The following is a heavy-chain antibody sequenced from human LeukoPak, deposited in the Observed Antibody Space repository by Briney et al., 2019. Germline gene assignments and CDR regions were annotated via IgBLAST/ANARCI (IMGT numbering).Heavy chain of an antibody. Sequence: GGSLRLSCAASGFTFSSYEMNWVRQAPGKGLEWVSYISSSGSTIYYADSVKGRFTISRDNSKNTLYLQMNSLRAEDTAVYYCAKDNYGELLSPVDYWGQGTLVTVSS. CDR3: AKDNYGELLSPVDY. CDR1: GFTFSSYE. CDR2: ISSSGSTI. V-gene: IGHV3-48*03. D-gene: IGHD3-10*01. J-gene: IGHJ4*02.